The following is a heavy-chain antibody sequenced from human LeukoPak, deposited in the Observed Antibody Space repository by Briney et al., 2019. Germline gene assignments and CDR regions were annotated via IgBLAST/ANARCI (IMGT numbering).Heavy chain of an antibody. CDR1: ELIFDNHA. Sequence: GGSLRLSCEASELIFDNHAMYWVRQPPGKGLEWVSGINWRGDIKGYADSVKGRFTISRDNAKNSLFLQMNSLKFEDTAVYYCAKDIASGFGELAGWTYYYGMDVWGQGTTVTVSS. J-gene: IGHJ6*02. D-gene: IGHD3-10*01. CDR2: INWRGDIK. V-gene: IGHV3-9*01. CDR3: AKDIASGFGELAGWTYYYGMDV.